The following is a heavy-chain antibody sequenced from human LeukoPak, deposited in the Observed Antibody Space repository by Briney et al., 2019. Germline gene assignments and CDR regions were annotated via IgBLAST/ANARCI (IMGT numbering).Heavy chain of an antibody. CDR1: GGSISSSSYY. Sequence: SETLSLTCTVSGGSISSSSYYWGWIRQPPGKGLEWIGSIYYSGSTYYNPPLKSRVTISVDTSKNQFSLKLSSVTAADTAVYYCARIVVVPAYYYYYGMDVWGQGTTVTVSS. D-gene: IGHD2-2*01. V-gene: IGHV4-39*01. CDR3: ARIVVVPAYYYYYGMDV. J-gene: IGHJ6*02. CDR2: IYYSGST.